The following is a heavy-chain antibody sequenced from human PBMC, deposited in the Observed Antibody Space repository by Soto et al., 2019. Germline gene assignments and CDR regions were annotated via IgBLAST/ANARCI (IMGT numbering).Heavy chain of an antibody. V-gene: IGHV4-4*02. CDR2: MHHSGSI. Sequence: PSETLSLTCSVSGDSITNNKWWSWVRQPPGKGLEWIGEMHHSGSIHYNAPLKSRATISVDKSRNQFSLQLTSVTAADTALYFFARHDNMTLGSQYFDSWGPGTLVTVSS. D-gene: IGHD1-1*01. J-gene: IGHJ4*02. CDR3: ARHDNMTLGSQYFDS. CDR1: GDSITNNKW.